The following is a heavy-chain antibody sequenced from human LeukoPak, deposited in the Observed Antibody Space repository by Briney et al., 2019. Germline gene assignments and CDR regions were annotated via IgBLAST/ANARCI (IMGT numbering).Heavy chain of an antibody. Sequence: KPGGSLRLSCAASGFTFSDYYMSWIRQAPGKGLEWVSYISSSSYTNYADSVKGRFTISRDNAKNSLYLQMNSLRAEDTAVYYCARGPYSSSVWYFDYWGQGTLVTVSS. V-gene: IGHV3-11*06. D-gene: IGHD6-13*01. CDR2: ISSSSYT. CDR3: ARGPYSSSVWYFDY. CDR1: GFTFSDYY. J-gene: IGHJ4*02.